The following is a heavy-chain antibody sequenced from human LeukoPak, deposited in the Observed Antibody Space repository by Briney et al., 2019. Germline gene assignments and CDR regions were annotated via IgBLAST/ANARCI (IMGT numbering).Heavy chain of an antibody. CDR2: ISSSSSYI. CDR1: GFTFMTYS. V-gene: IGHV3-21*04. CDR3: ARAATVVTGIDY. D-gene: IGHD4-23*01. J-gene: IGHJ4*02. Sequence: GGSLRLSCAASGFTFMTYSMNWVRQAPGKGLEWVSSISSSSSYIYYADSVKGRFTISRDNAKNSLYLQMNSLRAEDTAVYYCARAATVVTGIDYWGQGTLVTVSS.